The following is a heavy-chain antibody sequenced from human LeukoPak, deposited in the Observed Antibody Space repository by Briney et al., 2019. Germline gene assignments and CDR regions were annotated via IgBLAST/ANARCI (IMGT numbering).Heavy chain of an antibody. Sequence: GGSLRLSCAGSGFTFSSYGMHWVRQAPGKGLEWVAIISSDGKNKYYADSVKGRFSISRDNSKSTLFLQMNSLRAEDTAVYYCAKAGYSSGWYDGRFDYWGQGTLVTVSS. J-gene: IGHJ4*02. D-gene: IGHD6-19*01. V-gene: IGHV3-30*18. CDR1: GFTFSSYG. CDR2: ISSDGKNK. CDR3: AKAGYSSGWYDGRFDY.